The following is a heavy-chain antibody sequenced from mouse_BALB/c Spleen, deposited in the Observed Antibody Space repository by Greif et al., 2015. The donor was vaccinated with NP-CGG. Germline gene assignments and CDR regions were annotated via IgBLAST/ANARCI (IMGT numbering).Heavy chain of an antibody. CDR3: ARPARYYAMDY. J-gene: IGHJ4*01. V-gene: IGHV5-6*01. Sequence: EVKVVESGGDLVKPGGSLKLSCAASGFTFSSYGMSWVRQTPDKRLEWVATISSGGSYTYYPDSVKGRFTISRDNAKNTLYLQMSSLKSEDTAMYYCARPARYYAMDYWGQGTSVTVSS. CDR2: ISSGGSYT. CDR1: GFTFSSYG.